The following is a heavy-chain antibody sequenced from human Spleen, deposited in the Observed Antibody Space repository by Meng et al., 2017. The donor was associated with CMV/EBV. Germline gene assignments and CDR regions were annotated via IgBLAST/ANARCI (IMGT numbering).Heavy chain of an antibody. CDR1: GGSFSGYY. J-gene: IGHJ4*02. CDR3: ARVPGTEDPVIDY. V-gene: IGHV4-34*01. Sequence: QVQLQELGEVLLKPSETLSLTCAVYGGSFSGYYWSWIRQPPGKGLEWIGEINHSGSTNYNPSLKSRVTISVDTSKNQFSLKLSSVTAADTAVYYCARVPGTEDPVIDYWGQGTLVTVSS. D-gene: IGHD3-10*01. CDR2: INHSGST.